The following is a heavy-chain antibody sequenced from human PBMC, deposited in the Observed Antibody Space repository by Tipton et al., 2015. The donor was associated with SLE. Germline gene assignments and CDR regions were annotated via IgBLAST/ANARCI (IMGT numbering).Heavy chain of an antibody. J-gene: IGHJ4*02. Sequence: LRLSCTVSGASISSGSSYWSWIRQPAGKGLEWIGRIFSRGSTNSNLSLKSRVTISLDASKDQFSLKLSSVTAADTAVYYCARPETLQFWGFDSWGQGSLVTVSS. V-gene: IGHV4-61*02. CDR3: ARPETLQFWGFDS. CDR2: IFSRGST. D-gene: IGHD4-11*01. CDR1: GASISSGSSY.